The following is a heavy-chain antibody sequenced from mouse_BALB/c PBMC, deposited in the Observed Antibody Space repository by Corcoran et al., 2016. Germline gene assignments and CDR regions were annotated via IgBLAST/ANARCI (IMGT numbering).Heavy chain of an antibody. CDR3: AIKSSGWYQYYFD. D-gene: IGHD6-1*01. CDR1: GYS. J-gene: IGHJ2*01. CDR2: IYHSGGT. V-gene: IGHV12-3*02. Sequence: GYSWSWSRQPPGKGLECIGYIYHSGGTYYTPSLKSRVTISVDRSKNQFSLKLRSVTAADTAVYYSAIKSSGWYQYYFD.